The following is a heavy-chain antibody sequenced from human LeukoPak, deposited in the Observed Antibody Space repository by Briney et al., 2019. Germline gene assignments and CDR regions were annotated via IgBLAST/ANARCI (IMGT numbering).Heavy chain of an antibody. D-gene: IGHD2-2*03. CDR3: ARLGLDGYCSSTSCYALGEFDY. CDR2: ISSTGGTI. J-gene: IGHJ4*02. CDR1: GFTFSSYW. V-gene: IGHV3-48*04. Sequence: GGSLRLSCAASGFTFSSYWMSWARQAPGKGLEWVSFISSTGGTIYYADSVKGRFTISRDNAKNSLYLQMNSLRAEDTAVYYCARLGLDGYCSSTSCYALGEFDYWGQGTLVTVSS.